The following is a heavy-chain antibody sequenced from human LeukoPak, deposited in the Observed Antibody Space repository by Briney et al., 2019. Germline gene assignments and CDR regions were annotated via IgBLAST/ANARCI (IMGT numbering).Heavy chain of an antibody. J-gene: IGHJ5*02. CDR1: GFTFSNYG. Sequence: GGSLRLSCAASGFTFSNYGMNWVRQAPGKGLEWVSGITGSGGSKYYADSVKGRFIISRDNSKNTLYLQMNSLRAEDTAVYYCARDWTFKDIAAAGTRRVGANWFDPWGQGTLVTVSS. CDR3: ARDWTFKDIAAAGTRRVGANWFDP. V-gene: IGHV3-23*01. D-gene: IGHD6-13*01. CDR2: ITGSGGSK.